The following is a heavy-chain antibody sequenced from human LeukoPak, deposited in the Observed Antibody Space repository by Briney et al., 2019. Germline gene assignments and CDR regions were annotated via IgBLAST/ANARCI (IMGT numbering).Heavy chain of an antibody. CDR2: ITSNGGSA. J-gene: IGHJ4*02. V-gene: IGHV3-64*01. D-gene: IGHD3-22*01. CDR1: GFTFSIYA. Sequence: GGSLRLSCGASGFTFSIYAMHWVCQAPGKGLEYVSAITSNGGSAYYANSVKGRFTISRDNSKNTLYLQMHSLRAEDTAVYYCARDRPNYYGSDGHYYRRDGDYWGRGTLVSVSS. CDR3: ARDRPNYYGSDGHYYRRDGDY.